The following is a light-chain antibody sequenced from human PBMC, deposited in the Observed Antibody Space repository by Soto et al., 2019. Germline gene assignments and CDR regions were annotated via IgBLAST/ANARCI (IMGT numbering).Light chain of an antibody. CDR2: DVS. CDR3: QQFNNYPLT. V-gene: IGKV1D-13*01. J-gene: IGKJ4*01. CDR1: QGISSA. Sequence: AIQLTQSPSSLSASVGDRVIITCRASQGISSALAWYQQKPGKPPKPLIFDVSRLESGVPSRFSGSGSGTDFTLTIISLQPEDFATYYCQQFNNYPLTFGGGTKVDIK.